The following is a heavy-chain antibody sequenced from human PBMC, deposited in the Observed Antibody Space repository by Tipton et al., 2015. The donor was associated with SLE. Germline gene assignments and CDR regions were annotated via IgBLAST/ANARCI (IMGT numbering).Heavy chain of an antibody. V-gene: IGHV4-31*03. Sequence: TLSLTCTVSGDSMSSGGSYWSWIRQLPGKGLEWIGYIYYSGSTDYNPSLRSRVTMSVDTSKNQFSLKVNSVTAADTAVYYCARVVSFYDFWSGYSEWGQGTLVTVSS. CDR3: ARVVSFYDFWSGYSE. CDR1: GDSMSSGGSY. CDR2: IYYSGST. D-gene: IGHD3-3*01. J-gene: IGHJ4*02.